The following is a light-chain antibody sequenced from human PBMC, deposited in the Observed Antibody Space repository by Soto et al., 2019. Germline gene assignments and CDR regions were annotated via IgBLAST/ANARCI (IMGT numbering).Light chain of an antibody. CDR1: QSISSY. Sequence: EMVMTQSPATGSVSPFGRARLCVRASQSISSYLAWYHQKPGQAPRLLIYGASTMASGVPSRFSGSGSGTEFTLTISSLQSEDFAIYYCQQHNSYPHTFGRGTKVDIK. V-gene: IGKV3-15*01. J-gene: IGKJ4*02. CDR3: QQHNSYPHT. CDR2: GAS.